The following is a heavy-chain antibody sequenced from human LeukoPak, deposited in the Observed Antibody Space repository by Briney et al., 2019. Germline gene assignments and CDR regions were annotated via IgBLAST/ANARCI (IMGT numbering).Heavy chain of an antibody. CDR2: IYYSGSS. CDR1: GVSLSSSSYY. D-gene: IGHD4-17*01. CDR3: ARGGTVTNLLY. V-gene: IGHV4-39*07. J-gene: IGHJ4*02. Sequence: PSETLSLTCTVSGVSLSSSSYYWGWIRQPPGKGLEWIGSIYYSGSSYYNASLRSRVTISVDTSKNQFSVKLSSVTAADTAVYYWARGGTVTNLLYWGQGTLVTVSS.